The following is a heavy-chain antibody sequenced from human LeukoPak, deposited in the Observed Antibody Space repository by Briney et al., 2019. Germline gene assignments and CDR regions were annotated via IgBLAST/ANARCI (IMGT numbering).Heavy chain of an antibody. CDR2: IYYSGST. Sequence: SETLSLTCTVSGGSISSYYWSWIRQPPGKGLEWIGYIYYSGSTNYNPSLKSRVTISVDTSKNQFSLKLSSVTAADTAVYYCARSRVAVAVLDYWGQGTLVTVSS. J-gene: IGHJ4*02. CDR1: GGSISSYY. CDR3: ARSRVAVAVLDY. D-gene: IGHD6-19*01. V-gene: IGHV4-59*08.